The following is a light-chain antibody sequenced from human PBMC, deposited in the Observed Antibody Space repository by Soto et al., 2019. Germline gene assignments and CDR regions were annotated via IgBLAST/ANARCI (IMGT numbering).Light chain of an antibody. CDR1: QSICSL. J-gene: IGKJ5*01. V-gene: IGKV1-5*01. CDR3: QQYNSYLIT. Sequence: DIQMTQSPSTLSASVGDRVSMTCRASQSICSLLAWYHQKPGKAPKLLIYDASSLESGVPSRSSGSGSWTEFTLTISSLQRDDFATYYCQQYNSYLITFGQGTRLEIK. CDR2: DAS.